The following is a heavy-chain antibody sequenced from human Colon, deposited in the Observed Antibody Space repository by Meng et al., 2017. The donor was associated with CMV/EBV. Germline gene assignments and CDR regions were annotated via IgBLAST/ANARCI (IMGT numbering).Heavy chain of an antibody. D-gene: IGHD3-3*01. V-gene: IGHV3-9*01. Sequence: SLKISCAASGFTFDDYAMHWVRQAPGKGLEWVSGISWNSGSIGYPDSVKGRFTISRDNAKNSLYLQMNSLRAEDTAVYYCAKDLDFWSGYPTYYYGMDVWGQGTTVTVSS. J-gene: IGHJ6*02. CDR3: AKDLDFWSGYPTYYYGMDV. CDR2: ISWNSGSI. CDR1: GFTFDDYA.